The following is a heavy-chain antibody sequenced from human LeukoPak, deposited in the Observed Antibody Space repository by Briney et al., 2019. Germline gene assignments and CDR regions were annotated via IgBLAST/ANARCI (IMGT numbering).Heavy chain of an antibody. CDR2: ISGSGGST. CDR1: GFTFNTYA. D-gene: IGHD3-10*01. CDR3: AKDPFRLRFGDFYYFDY. V-gene: IGHV3-23*01. Sequence: GGSLRLSCAASGFTFNTYAMNWVRQAPGKGLEWVSGISGSGGSTNYADSVKGRFTISRDNSNNTLYLQMNSLRAEDTAVYYSAKDPFRLRFGDFYYFDYWGQGTLVTVSS. J-gene: IGHJ4*02.